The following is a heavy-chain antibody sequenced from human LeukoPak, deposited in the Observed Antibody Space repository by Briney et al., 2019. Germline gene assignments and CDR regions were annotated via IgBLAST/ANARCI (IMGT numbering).Heavy chain of an antibody. CDR2: ISSSSSYI. V-gene: IGHV3-21*01. D-gene: IGHD1-26*01. CDR3: ARVGLGTYAFDI. Sequence: PGGSLRLSCAASGFTFSSYSMNWARQAPGKGLEWVSSISSSSSYIYYADSVKGRFTISRDNAKNSLYLQMNSLRAEDTAVYYCARVGLGTYAFDIWGQGTMVTVSS. J-gene: IGHJ3*02. CDR1: GFTFSSYS.